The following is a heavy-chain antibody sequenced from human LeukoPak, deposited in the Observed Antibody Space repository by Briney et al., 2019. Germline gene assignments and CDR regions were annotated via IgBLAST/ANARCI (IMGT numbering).Heavy chain of an antibody. CDR3: AKVSPYSRPPLGAFDI. D-gene: IGHD3-16*01. Sequence: GGSLRLSCAASGFTFSSYAMHWVRQAPGKGLEWVAVISYDGSNKYYADSVKGRFTISRDNSKNTLYLQMNSLRAEDTAVYYCAKVSPYSRPPLGAFDIWGQGTMVTVSS. V-gene: IGHV3-30-3*01. J-gene: IGHJ3*02. CDR1: GFTFSSYA. CDR2: ISYDGSNK.